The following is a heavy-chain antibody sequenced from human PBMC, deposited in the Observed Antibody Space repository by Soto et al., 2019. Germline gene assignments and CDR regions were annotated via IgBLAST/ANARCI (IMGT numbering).Heavy chain of an antibody. J-gene: IGHJ5*02. Sequence: SETLSLTCTVSGRSISRYPWSWIRQPPGKGLEWIGYIYHGGNSYYNPSLKSRIIISVDRSKNQFSLKLNSVTAADTAVYYCARAMVRGTFNWFDPWDLGTRVTVSS. V-gene: IGHV4-30-2*01. CDR1: GRSISRYP. D-gene: IGHD3-10*01. CDR3: ARAMVRGTFNWFDP. CDR2: IYHGGNS.